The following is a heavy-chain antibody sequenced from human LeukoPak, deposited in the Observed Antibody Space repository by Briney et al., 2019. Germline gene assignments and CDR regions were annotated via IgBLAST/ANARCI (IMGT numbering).Heavy chain of an antibody. Sequence: GSLRLSCAASGFTFSSYSMNWVRQAPGKGLEWVSYISSSSSTIYYADSVKGRFTISRDNAKNSLYLQRNSLRDEDTAVYYCARSIAVAGAFDYWGQGTPVTVSS. CDR1: GFTFSSYS. CDR2: ISSSSSTI. CDR3: ARSIAVAGAFDY. V-gene: IGHV3-48*02. D-gene: IGHD6-19*01. J-gene: IGHJ4*02.